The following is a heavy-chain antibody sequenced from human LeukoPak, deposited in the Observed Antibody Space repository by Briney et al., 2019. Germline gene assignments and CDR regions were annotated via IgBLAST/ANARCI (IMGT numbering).Heavy chain of an antibody. V-gene: IGHV1-18*01. CDR3: ARDAYDFWSGYYGDAFDI. CDR1: GYTFTSYG. D-gene: IGHD3-3*01. CDR2: NSAYNGNT. Sequence: ASVKVSCKASGYTFTSYGISWVRQAPGQGLEWMGWNSAYNGNTNYAQKLQGRVTMTTDTSTSTAYMELRSLRSDDTAVYYCARDAYDFWSGYYGDAFDIWGQGTMVTVSS. J-gene: IGHJ3*02.